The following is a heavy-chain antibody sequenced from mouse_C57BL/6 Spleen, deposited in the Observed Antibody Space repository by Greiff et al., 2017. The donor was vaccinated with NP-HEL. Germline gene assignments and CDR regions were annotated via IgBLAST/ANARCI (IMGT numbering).Heavy chain of an antibody. CDR2: ISSGSSTI. J-gene: IGHJ2*01. CDR1: GFTFSDYG. CDR3: ARFYDYYFDY. V-gene: IGHV5-17*01. Sequence: EVKVVESGGGLVKPGGSLKLSCAASGFTFSDYGMHWVRQAPEKGLEWVAYISSGSSTIYYADTVKGRFTISRDNAKNTLFLQMTSLRSEDTAMYYCARFYDYYFDYWGQGTTLTVSS. D-gene: IGHD2-3*01.